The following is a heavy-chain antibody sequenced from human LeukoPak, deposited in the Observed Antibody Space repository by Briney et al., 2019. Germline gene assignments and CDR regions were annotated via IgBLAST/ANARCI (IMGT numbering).Heavy chain of an antibody. D-gene: IGHD6-13*01. CDR1: GFTFDDYA. J-gene: IGHJ4*02. Sequence: GRSLRLSCAASGFTFDDYAMHWVRQAPGKGLVWVSRINSDGSSTNYADSVEGRFTISRDNAKNTLYLQMNSLRAEDTAVYYCAKDLSTSWYYFDYWGQGTLVTVSS. CDR3: AKDLSTSWYYFDY. CDR2: INSDGSST. V-gene: IGHV3-74*01.